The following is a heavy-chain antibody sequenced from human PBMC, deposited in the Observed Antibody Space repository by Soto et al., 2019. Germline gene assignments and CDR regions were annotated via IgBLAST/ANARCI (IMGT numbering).Heavy chain of an antibody. V-gene: IGHV3-11*01. Sequence: PGGSLRLSCAASGFTFSDYYMSWIRQAPGKGLEWISYISSSGSTIYYADSVKGRFTISRGNAKNSLYLQMNSLRAEDTAVYYCARAVGMATNNPIFDYWGQGTLVTVSS. J-gene: IGHJ4*02. CDR3: ARAVGMATNNPIFDY. CDR2: ISSSGSTI. CDR1: GFTFSDYY. D-gene: IGHD5-12*01.